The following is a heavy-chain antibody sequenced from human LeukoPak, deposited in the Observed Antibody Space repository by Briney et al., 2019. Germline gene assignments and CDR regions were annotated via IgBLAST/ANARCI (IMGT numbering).Heavy chain of an antibody. CDR3: ARDRFLVTAIRGYYYYGMDV. CDR2: IYYSGST. D-gene: IGHD2-21*02. J-gene: IGHJ6*02. V-gene: IGHV4-59*01. Sequence: SETLSLTCTVSGGXISSYYWSWIRQPPGKGLEWIGYIYYSGSTNYNPSLKSRVTISVDTSKNQFSLKLSSVTAADTAVYYCARDRFLVTAIRGYYYYGMDVWGQGTTVTVSS. CDR1: GGXISSYY.